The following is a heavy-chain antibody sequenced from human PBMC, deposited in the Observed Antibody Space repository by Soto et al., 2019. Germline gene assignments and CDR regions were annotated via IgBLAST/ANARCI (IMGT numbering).Heavy chain of an antibody. Sequence: GGSLRLSCAASGFTLSIYDMHWVRQATGKGLEWVSAIGTAGDTYYPGSVKGRFTISRENAKNSLYPQMNSLRAGDTAVYYCARQSYSSGWYDYYYYYGMDVWGQGTTVTVSS. D-gene: IGHD6-19*01. V-gene: IGHV3-13*01. CDR2: IGTAGDT. CDR1: GFTLSIYD. J-gene: IGHJ6*02. CDR3: ARQSYSSGWYDYYYYYGMDV.